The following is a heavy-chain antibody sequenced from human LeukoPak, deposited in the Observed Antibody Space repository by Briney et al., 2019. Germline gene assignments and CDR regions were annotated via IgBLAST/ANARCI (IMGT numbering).Heavy chain of an antibody. CDR2: LYSGGST. V-gene: IGHV3-66*01. J-gene: IGHJ4*02. CDR3: ARDPDSSGYYDY. CDR1: GFIFSDYY. D-gene: IGHD3-22*01. Sequence: PGGSLRLSCAASGFIFSDYYMSWIRQAPGKGLEWVSVLYSGGSTYYADSVKGRFTISRDNSKNTLYLQMNSLRAEDTAVYYCARDPDSSGYYDYWGQGTLVTVSS.